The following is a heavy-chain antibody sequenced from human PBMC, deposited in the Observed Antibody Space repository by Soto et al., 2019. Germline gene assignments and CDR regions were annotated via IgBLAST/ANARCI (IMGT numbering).Heavy chain of an antibody. CDR1: GGSFSSYY. Sequence: QVQLQQWGAGLLKPSETLSLTCAVYGGSFSSYYWNWIRQSPGKGLEWIGEINHSGRTNYNPSLKRRGTIAAXTXKXXVALRPTSVTAADTAVYYCARGRRYCASRTPPYYYSYGMDIWGQGTTVIVSS. CDR3: ARGRRYCASRTPPYYYSYGMDI. V-gene: IGHV4-34*01. CDR2: INHSGRT. D-gene: IGHD3-22*01. J-gene: IGHJ6*02.